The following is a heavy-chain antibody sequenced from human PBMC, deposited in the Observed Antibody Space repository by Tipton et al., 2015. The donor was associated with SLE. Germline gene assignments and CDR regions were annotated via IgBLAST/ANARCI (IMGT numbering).Heavy chain of an antibody. J-gene: IGHJ4*02. CDR2: IKEDGGEK. Sequence: SLRLSCAASGFTFSNYWMTWVRQAPGKGLGWVANIKEDGGEKSYVDSVKGRFTISRDNAKNSLYLQMDNLRPEYTAVYYCAARQGSGWYQTFDYWGQGSRLTVSA. V-gene: IGHV3-7*01. CDR1: GFTFSNYW. CDR3: AARQGSGWYQTFDY. D-gene: IGHD6-19*01.